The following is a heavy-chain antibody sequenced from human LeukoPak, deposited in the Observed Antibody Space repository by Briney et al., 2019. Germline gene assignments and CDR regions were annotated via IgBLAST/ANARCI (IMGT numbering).Heavy chain of an antibody. J-gene: IGHJ4*02. CDR1: GFTFSGYA. Sequence: PGGSLRLSCAASGFTFSGYAMSWVRQAPGKGLERVSAISGSGGSTYYADSVKGRFTISRDNSKNTLYLQMNSLRAEDTAVYYCAKLGGLQWLRLGDFDYWGQGTLVTVSS. D-gene: IGHD5-12*01. CDR2: ISGSGGST. V-gene: IGHV3-23*01. CDR3: AKLGGLQWLRLGDFDY.